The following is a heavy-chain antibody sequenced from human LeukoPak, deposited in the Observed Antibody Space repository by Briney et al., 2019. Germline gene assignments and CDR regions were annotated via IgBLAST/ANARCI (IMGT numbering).Heavy chain of an antibody. CDR1: GFTFGDYG. V-gene: IGHV3-49*04. D-gene: IGHD6-19*01. Sequence: GGSLRLSCTASGFTFGDYGMSWVRQAPGKGLEWVGFIKSKAYGGTTEYAASVKGRFIISRDDFKSIAYLQMNSLKTEDTAVYYCTRSSSGWYSDYWGQGTLVTVSS. J-gene: IGHJ4*02. CDR2: IKSKAYGGTT. CDR3: TRSSSGWYSDY.